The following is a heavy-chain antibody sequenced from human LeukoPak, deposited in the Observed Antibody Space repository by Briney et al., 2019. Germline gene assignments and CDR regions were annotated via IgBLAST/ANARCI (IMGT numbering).Heavy chain of an antibody. CDR2: ISAYNGNT. J-gene: IGHJ4*02. V-gene: IGHV1-18*04. CDR1: GYNFDRYG. D-gene: IGHD3-22*01. CDR3: ARETVHYYDSSGYYLFDY. Sequence: ASVKASCKGSGYNFDRYGVNWVRQAPGQGLEWMGWISAYNGNTNYAQKLQGRVTMTTDTSTSTAYMELRSLRSDDTAVYYCARETVHYYDSSGYYLFDYWGQGTLVTVSS.